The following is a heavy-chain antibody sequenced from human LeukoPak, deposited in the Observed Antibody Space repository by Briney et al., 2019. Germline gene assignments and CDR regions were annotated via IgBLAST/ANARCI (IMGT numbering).Heavy chain of an antibody. CDR3: AREGLKEATTSDYYYYGMDV. D-gene: IGHD1-7*01. Sequence: ASVKVSCKASGYTLTSYDINWVRQATGQGLEWMGWMNPNSGNTGYAQKFQGRVTMTRNTSISTAYMELSSLRSEDTAVYYCAREGLKEATTSDYYYYGMDVWGQGTTVTVSS. CDR1: GYTLTSYD. CDR2: MNPNSGNT. V-gene: IGHV1-8*01. J-gene: IGHJ6*02.